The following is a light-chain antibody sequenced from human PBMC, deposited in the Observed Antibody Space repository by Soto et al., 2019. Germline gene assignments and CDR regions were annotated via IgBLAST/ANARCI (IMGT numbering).Light chain of an antibody. CDR3: QHYYSSLT. Sequence: DIVMTQSPVSLSVSLGERATINCKSSQTVFHSSYNKDFLAWYQQKPGQPPKLLFYWASTRESGVPARFSGGGSGTDFSLTISSLQAEDVAVYYCQHYYSSLTFVQGSKV. J-gene: IGKJ2*01. CDR1: QTVFHSSYNKDF. V-gene: IGKV4-1*01. CDR2: WAS.